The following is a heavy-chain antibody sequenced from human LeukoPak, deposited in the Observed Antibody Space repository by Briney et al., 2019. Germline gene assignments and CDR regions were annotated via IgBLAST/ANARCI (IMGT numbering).Heavy chain of an antibody. CDR1: GFTFSSYS. D-gene: IGHD6-19*01. CDR2: ISSLSGTI. CDR3: ARDSDYSSGWSPWDY. V-gene: IGHV3-48*01. Sequence: GGSLRLSCAASGFTFSSYSMNWVRQAPGEGLEWVSYISSLSGTIYYADSVKGRFTISRDNAKNSVYLQMDSLRAEDTALYYCARDSDYSSGWSPWDYWGQGTLVTVSS. J-gene: IGHJ4*02.